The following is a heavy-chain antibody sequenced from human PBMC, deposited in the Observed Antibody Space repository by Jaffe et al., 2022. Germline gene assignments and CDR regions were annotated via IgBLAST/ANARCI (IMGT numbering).Heavy chain of an antibody. D-gene: IGHD2-15*01. CDR3: ARGGYCSGGSCYDEWYFDY. CDR1: GGSISSYY. V-gene: IGHV4-59*01. J-gene: IGHJ4*02. Sequence: QVQLQESGPGLVKPSETLSLTCTVSGGSISSYYWSWIRQPPGKGLEWIGYIYYSGSTNYNPSLKSRVTISVDTSKNQFSLKLSSVTAADTAVYYCARGGYCSGGSCYDEWYFDYWGQGTLVTVSS. CDR2: IYYSGST.